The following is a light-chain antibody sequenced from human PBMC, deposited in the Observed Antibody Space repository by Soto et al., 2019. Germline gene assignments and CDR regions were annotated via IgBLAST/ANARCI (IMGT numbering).Light chain of an antibody. CDR1: QSVGNNF. V-gene: IGKV3-20*01. J-gene: IGKJ2*01. CDR2: GAS. Sequence: EIVLTQSPGTLSLSPGERATLSCRASQSVGNNFLAWYQQKPGQAPRLLIYGASSRATGIPDRFSGSGSGTDFTLTISSLEPEDFAVYYCQQYGSFPYTFGQGTKPEIQ. CDR3: QQYGSFPYT.